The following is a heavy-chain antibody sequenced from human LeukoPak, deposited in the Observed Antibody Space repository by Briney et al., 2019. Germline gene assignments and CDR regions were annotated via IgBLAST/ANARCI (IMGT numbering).Heavy chain of an antibody. J-gene: IGHJ4*02. CDR3: ARGDYDILTGYPNFDY. CDR1: GGSISSSSYY. Sequence: SETLSLTCTVSGGSISSSSYYWGWIRQPPGKGLEWIGSIYYSGSTYYNPSLKSRVTISVDTSKNQFSLKLSSVTAADTAVYYCARGDYDILTGYPNFDYWGQGTLVTVSS. CDR2: IYYSGST. V-gene: IGHV4-39*07. D-gene: IGHD3-9*01.